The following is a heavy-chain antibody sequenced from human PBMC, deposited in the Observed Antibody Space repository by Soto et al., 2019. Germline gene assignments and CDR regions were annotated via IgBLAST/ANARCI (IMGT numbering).Heavy chain of an antibody. J-gene: IGHJ4*02. CDR2: IYYSGST. Sequence: QVQLQESGPGLVKPSQTLSLTCTVSGGSISSGGYYWSWIRQHPGKGLEWIGYIYYSGSTYYNPSLKSRVTISVDTSKNQCSLKLSSVTAADTAVYYCARNSPGYYASSGLAVYCDYWGQGTLVTVSS. V-gene: IGHV4-31*03. CDR3: ARNSPGYYASSGLAVYCDY. D-gene: IGHD3-22*01. CDR1: GGSISSGGYY.